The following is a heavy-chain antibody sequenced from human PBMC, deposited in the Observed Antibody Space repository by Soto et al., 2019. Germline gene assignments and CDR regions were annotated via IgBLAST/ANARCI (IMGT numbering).Heavy chain of an antibody. CDR3: VRIRCQLPSSVLWLDP. J-gene: IGHJ5*02. CDR1: GGFLSESY. D-gene: IGHD3-16*01. Sequence: SETLSLTCAVYGGFLSESYWTWIRQPPGKGLEWIGEINHVGGTNYNPSLRSRVTMSVDTSQNQFSLRLISVTAADTAMYFCVRIRCQLPSSVLWLDPWGQGTPVTVSS. V-gene: IGHV4-34*01. CDR2: INHVGGT.